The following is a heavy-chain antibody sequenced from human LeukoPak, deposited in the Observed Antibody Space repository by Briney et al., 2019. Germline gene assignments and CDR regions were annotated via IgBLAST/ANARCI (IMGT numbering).Heavy chain of an antibody. V-gene: IGHV4-31*03. CDR3: ARGYCSGGSCYSPWFDP. Sequence: KPSETLSLTCTVSGGSISSDGYYGRWIRQHPGKGLEWIGYIYYSGSTYYNPSLKSRVTISVDTSKNQFSLKLSSVTAADTAVYYCARGYCSGGSCYSPWFDPWGQGTLVTVSS. D-gene: IGHD2-15*01. CDR2: IYYSGST. CDR1: GGSISSDGYY. J-gene: IGHJ5*02.